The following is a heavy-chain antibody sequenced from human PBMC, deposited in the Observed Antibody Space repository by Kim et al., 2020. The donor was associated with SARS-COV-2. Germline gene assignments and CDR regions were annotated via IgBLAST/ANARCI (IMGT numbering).Heavy chain of an antibody. J-gene: IGHJ4*02. CDR2: ST. V-gene: IGHV3-53*04. CDR3: ARVQIHSFHFDY. Sequence: STYYADSVKGRFTISRHNSKNPLYLQMNSLRAEDTAVYYCARVQIHSFHFDYWGQGTLVTVSS.